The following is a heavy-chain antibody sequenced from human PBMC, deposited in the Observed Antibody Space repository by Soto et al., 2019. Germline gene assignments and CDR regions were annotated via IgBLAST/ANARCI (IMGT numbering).Heavy chain of an antibody. CDR3: ARSAVAIAVAPATSSWFDH. Sequence: ASVKVSCKASGYTFTSSGISWVRQAPGQGLEWMGWINPNSGGTNYAQKFQGWVTMTRDTSISTAYMELSRLRSDDTAVYYCARSAVAIAVAPATSSWFDHWGQGTLVNVSS. V-gene: IGHV1-2*04. D-gene: IGHD2-2*01. J-gene: IGHJ5*02. CDR1: GYTFTSSG. CDR2: INPNSGGT.